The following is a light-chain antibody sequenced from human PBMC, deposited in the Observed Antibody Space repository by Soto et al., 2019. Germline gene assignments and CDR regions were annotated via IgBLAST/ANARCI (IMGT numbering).Light chain of an antibody. J-gene: IGKJ1*01. V-gene: IGKV1-5*03. Sequence: DIQLAQSPSTLSASVGDRITITCRATQSINWLAWYQQKPGKAPKLLIFEASRLESGVPSRFSGSGSGTEFTLTISSLQPDDFGTYYCQHYDPYSPLWTFGQGTKVDIK. CDR3: QHYDPYSPLWT. CDR1: QSINW. CDR2: EAS.